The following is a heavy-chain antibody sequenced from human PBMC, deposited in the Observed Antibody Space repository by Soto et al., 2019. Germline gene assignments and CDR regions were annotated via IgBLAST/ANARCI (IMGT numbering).Heavy chain of an antibody. CDR1: GFIFRDNW. CDR3: ARARIDY. Sequence: EVQLVESGGGLVQPGGPLRLSCAVPGFIFRDNWMTWVRQAPGKGLEWVATISPEGSEKYYVDSLKGRFTISRDNAKNSLYLQMISLRAEDTALYYCARARIDYWGRGTLITVSS. V-gene: IGHV3-7*03. J-gene: IGHJ4*02. CDR2: ISPEGSEK.